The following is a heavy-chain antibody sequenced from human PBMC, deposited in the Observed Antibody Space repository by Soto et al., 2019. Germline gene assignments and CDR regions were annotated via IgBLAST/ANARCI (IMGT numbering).Heavy chain of an antibody. Sequence: XSVKVYCKASGSTFTSYGIRWVRQAPGQGLECMGWISAYNGNTNYAQKLQVRVTMTTDTSTSTAYMELRSLRSDDTAVYYCARENDRESGYYYYGMDVWGQGTTVTVSS. D-gene: IGHD3-22*01. V-gene: IGHV1-18*01. CDR2: ISAYNGNT. CDR1: GSTFTSYG. CDR3: ARENDRESGYYYYGMDV. J-gene: IGHJ6*02.